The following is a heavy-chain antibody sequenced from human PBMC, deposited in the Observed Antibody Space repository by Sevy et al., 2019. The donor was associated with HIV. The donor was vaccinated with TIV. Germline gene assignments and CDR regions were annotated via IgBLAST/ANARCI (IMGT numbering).Heavy chain of an antibody. D-gene: IGHD3-22*01. CDR3: AREGDYDSSGYYYGSGFDI. Sequence: GGYLRLSCAASGFTFSSYAMHWVRQAPGKGLEWVAVISYDGSNKYYADSVKGRFTISRDNSKNTLYLQMNSLRAEDTAVYYCAREGDYDSSGYYYGSGFDIWGQGTMVTVSS. CDR2: ISYDGSNK. J-gene: IGHJ3*02. CDR1: GFTFSSYA. V-gene: IGHV3-30-3*01.